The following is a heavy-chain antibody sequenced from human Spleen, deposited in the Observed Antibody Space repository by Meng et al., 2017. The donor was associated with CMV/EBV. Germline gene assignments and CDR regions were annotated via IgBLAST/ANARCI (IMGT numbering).Heavy chain of an antibody. Sequence: SVKVSCKASGGTFSSYAISWVRQAPGQGLEWMGGIIPILGIANYAQKFQGRVTITADKSTNTAYMEVSSLRSEDTAVYYCARDKGDAATPDYWGQGTLVTVSS. V-gene: IGHV1-69*10. CDR1: GGTFSSYA. CDR3: ARDKGDAATPDY. CDR2: IIPILGIA. D-gene: IGHD6-25*01. J-gene: IGHJ4*02.